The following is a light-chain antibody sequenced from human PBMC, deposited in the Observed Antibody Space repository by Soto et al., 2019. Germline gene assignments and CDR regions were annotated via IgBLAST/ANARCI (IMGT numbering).Light chain of an antibody. CDR3: QHYNSYSEA. CDR1: QTISSW. J-gene: IGKJ1*01. CDR2: KAS. Sequence: DLQMTQSPSTQSGSVGDRVTITCRASQTISSWLAWYQQKPGKAPKLLIYKASTLKSGVPSRFSGSGSGTEFTLTISSLQPDDFATYYCQHYNSYSEAFGQGTKVDIK. V-gene: IGKV1-5*03.